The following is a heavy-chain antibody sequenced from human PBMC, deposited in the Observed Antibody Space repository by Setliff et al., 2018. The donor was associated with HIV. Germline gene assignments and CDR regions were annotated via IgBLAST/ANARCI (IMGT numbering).Heavy chain of an antibody. CDR1: GYNFSSNG. V-gene: IGHV1-18*01. J-gene: IGHJ4*02. CDR2: ISSYNGNT. Sequence: RASVKVSCKASGYNFSSNGISWVRQAPGQGLEWMGWISSYNGNTKYAQKVQDRVTMTKDTSTSTAYMELRSLRSDDTAVYYCARVSRSGWFFDWWGQGSLVTV. D-gene: IGHD6-19*01. CDR3: ARVSRSGWFFDW.